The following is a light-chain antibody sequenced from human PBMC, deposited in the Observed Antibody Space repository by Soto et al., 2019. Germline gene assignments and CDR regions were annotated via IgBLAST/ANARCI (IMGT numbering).Light chain of an antibody. CDR3: KQYRSYWK. Sequence: DIQMTHSPSTLSASVLYIVTITFRSSQSISSWLAWYQQKPGNAPKVLIYDASSLESGVPSRFSGSGSGTEFTLTISSLQPDDFATYYCKQYRSYWKFGQGTKVDIK. J-gene: IGKJ1*01. CDR2: DAS. CDR1: QSISSW. V-gene: IGKV1-5*01.